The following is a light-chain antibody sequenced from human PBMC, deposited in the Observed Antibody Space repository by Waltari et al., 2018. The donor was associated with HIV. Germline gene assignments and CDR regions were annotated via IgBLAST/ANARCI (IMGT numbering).Light chain of an antibody. Sequence: SYVLTQPPSVSVAPGQTARFTCGGNNIGRKSVNWYQQKPGQAPLLVLFDDSDRPSGIPERFSGSNSGNTATLTISRVEAGDEADYYCQVWDSSSDVVFGGGTKLTVL. J-gene: IGLJ2*01. CDR2: DDS. CDR3: QVWDSSSDVV. CDR1: NIGRKS. V-gene: IGLV3-21*02.